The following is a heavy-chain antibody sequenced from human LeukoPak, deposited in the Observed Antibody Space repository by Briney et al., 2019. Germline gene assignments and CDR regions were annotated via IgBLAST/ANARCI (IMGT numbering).Heavy chain of an antibody. CDR3: GRGGEGGWALYFDY. V-gene: IGHV1-18*01. Sequence: GASVKVSCKASGYTFTSYGISWVRQAPGQGLEWMGWISAYNGNTNYAQKFQGRVTITADESTSTAYIELSSLRSEDPAVYYCGRGGEGGWALYFDYWGQGTLVTVSS. CDR1: GYTFTSYG. CDR2: ISAYNGNT. D-gene: IGHD6-19*01. J-gene: IGHJ4*02.